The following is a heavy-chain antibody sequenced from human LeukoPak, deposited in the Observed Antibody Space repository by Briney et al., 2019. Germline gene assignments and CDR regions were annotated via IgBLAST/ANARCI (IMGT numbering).Heavy chain of an antibody. CDR3: ARDSRPNRGEFDY. D-gene: IGHD3-16*01. Sequence: PSETLSLTCTVSGYSISSGYYWGWIRQPPGKGLEWIGSIYHSGSTYYNPSLKSRVTISVDTSKNQFPLKLSSVTAADTAVYYCARDSRPNRGEFDYWGQGTLVTVSS. CDR1: GYSISSGYY. J-gene: IGHJ4*02. CDR2: IYHSGST. V-gene: IGHV4-38-2*02.